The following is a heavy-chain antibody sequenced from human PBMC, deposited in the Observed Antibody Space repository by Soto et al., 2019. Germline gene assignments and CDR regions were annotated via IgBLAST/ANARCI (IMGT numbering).Heavy chain of an antibody. CDR1: GGSISSGGYY. CDR2: IYYSGST. V-gene: IGHV4-31*03. D-gene: IGHD6-13*01. J-gene: IGHJ6*02. Sequence: PSETLSLTCTVSGGSISSGGYYWSWIRQHPGKGLEWIGYIYYSGSTYYNPSLKSRVTISVDTSKNQFSLKLSSVTAADTAVYYCARDRVAAGGYYYGMDVWGQGTTVTVSS. CDR3: ARDRVAAGGYYYGMDV.